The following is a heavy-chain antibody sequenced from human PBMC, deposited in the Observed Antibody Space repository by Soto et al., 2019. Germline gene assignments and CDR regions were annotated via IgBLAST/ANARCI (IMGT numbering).Heavy chain of an antibody. V-gene: IGHV1-18*04. Sequence: GASVKVSCKASGYTFTGYYMHWVRQAPGQGLEWMGWINAYNGNTNYAQKLQGRVTMTTDTSTSTAYMELRSLRSDDTAVYYCARSHSSSPPFDPWGQGTLVTVSS. CDR2: INAYNGNT. CDR1: GYTFTGYY. CDR3: ARSHSSSPPFDP. J-gene: IGHJ5*02. D-gene: IGHD6-6*01.